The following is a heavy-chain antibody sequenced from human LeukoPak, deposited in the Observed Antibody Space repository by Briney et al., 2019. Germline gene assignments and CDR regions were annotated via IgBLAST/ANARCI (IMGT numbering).Heavy chain of an antibody. Sequence: SETLSLTCTVSGGSISSNSYYWGWIRQPPGKGLEWIGSIYYSGITYYNPSLKSRATISLDTSKNQFSLKLSSVTAADTAVYYCARRSMVRTVGYYYGMDVWGQGTTVTVSS. CDR3: ARRSMVRTVGYYYGMDV. CDR1: GGSISSNSYY. J-gene: IGHJ6*02. D-gene: IGHD4/OR15-4a*01. CDR2: IYYSGIT. V-gene: IGHV4-39*07.